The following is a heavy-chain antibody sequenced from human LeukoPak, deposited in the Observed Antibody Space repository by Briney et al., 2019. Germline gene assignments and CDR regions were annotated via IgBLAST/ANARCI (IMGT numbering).Heavy chain of an antibody. D-gene: IGHD5-18*01. CDR2: IRYDGTNK. Sequence: PGGSLRLSCAASGFTFSSYGMHWVRQAPGKGLEWVAFIRYDGTNKYYADSVKGRFTISRDNSKNTMHLQMNSLRAEDTAVYFCATGRDTAMVRLDYWGQGTLVTVSS. J-gene: IGHJ4*02. CDR3: ATGRDTAMVRLDY. CDR1: GFTFSSYG. V-gene: IGHV3-30*02.